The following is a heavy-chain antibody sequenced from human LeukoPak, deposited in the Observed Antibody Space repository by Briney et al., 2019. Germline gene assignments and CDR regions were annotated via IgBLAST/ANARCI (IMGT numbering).Heavy chain of an antibody. Sequence: GGSLRLSCAASGFTFSSYGMHWVRQAPGKGLEWVAFIRYDGSNKYYADSVKGRFTISRDNSKNTLYLQMNSLRAEDTAVYYCAKLLVPAARNYYYMDVWGKGTTVTVSS. J-gene: IGHJ6*03. CDR1: GFTFSSYG. CDR2: IRYDGSNK. V-gene: IGHV3-30*02. CDR3: AKLLVPAARNYYYMDV. D-gene: IGHD2-2*01.